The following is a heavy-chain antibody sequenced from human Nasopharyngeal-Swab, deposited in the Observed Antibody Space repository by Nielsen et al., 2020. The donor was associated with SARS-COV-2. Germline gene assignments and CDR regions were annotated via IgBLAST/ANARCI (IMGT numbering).Heavy chain of an antibody. V-gene: IGHV3-23*01. J-gene: IGHJ4*02. CDR3: AKGPPMIVAPFDY. D-gene: IGHD3-22*01. CDR1: GFTFSSYA. Sequence: GVLKISCAASGFTFSSYAMSWVRQAPGKGLEWVSAISGSGGSTYYADSVKGRFTISRDNSKNTLYLQMNSLRAEDTAVYYCAKGPPMIVAPFDYWGQGTLVTVSS. CDR2: ISGSGGST.